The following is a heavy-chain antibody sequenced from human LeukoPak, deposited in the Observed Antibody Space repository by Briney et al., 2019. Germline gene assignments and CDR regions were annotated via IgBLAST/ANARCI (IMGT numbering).Heavy chain of an antibody. Sequence: ASVKVSCMASGYTFTSYDINWVRQATGQGLEWMGWMNPNSGDTGYAQKFQGRVTMTRNTSISTAYMELSSLRSEDTAVYYCARGGGYYYDSSGYYIDYWGQGTLVTVSS. J-gene: IGHJ4*02. CDR2: MNPNSGDT. D-gene: IGHD3-22*01. CDR1: GYTFTSYD. CDR3: ARGGGYYYDSSGYYIDY. V-gene: IGHV1-8*01.